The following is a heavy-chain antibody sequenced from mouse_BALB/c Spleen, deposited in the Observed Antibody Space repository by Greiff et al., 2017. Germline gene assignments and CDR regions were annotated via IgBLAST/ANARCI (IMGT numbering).Heavy chain of an antibody. V-gene: IGHV5-6-3*01. J-gene: IGHJ2*01. Sequence: EVKLVESGGGLVQPGGSLKLSCAASGFTFSSYGMSWVRQTPDKRLELVATINSNGGSTYYPDSVKGRFTISRDNAKNTLYLQMSSLKSEDTAMYYCARDPPYYYGNYFDYWGQGTTLTVSS. CDR1: GFTFSSYG. D-gene: IGHD2-1*01. CDR2: INSNGGST. CDR3: ARDPPYYYGNYFDY.